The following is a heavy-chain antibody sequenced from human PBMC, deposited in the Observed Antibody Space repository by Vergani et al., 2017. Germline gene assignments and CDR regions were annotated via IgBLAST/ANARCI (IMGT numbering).Heavy chain of an antibody. D-gene: IGHD3-22*01. J-gene: IGHJ4*02. CDR1: GFTFGDYA. V-gene: IGHV3-49*04. CDR3: TRAFIGGDSSGYDY. CDR2: IRSKAYGGTT. Sequence: EVQLVESGGGLVQPGRSLRLSCTASGFTFGDYAMSWVRQAPGKGLEWVGFIRSKAYGGTTEYAASVKGRFTISRDDSKSIAYLQMNSLKTEDTAVYYCTRAFIGGDSSGYDYWGQGTLVTVSS.